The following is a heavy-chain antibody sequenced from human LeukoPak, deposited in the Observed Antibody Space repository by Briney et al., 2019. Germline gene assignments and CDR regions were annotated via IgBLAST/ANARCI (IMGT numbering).Heavy chain of an antibody. CDR1: GFTVSSNF. D-gene: IGHD3-10*01. CDR3: ASRFGSGSWSAFDI. Sequence: GGSLRLSCAASGFTVSSNFMSWVRQAPGKGLEWVSVIYSGGSTYYVDSVKGRFTISRDSSENTLYLQMNSLRAEDTAVYYCASRFGSGSWSAFDIWGQGTMVTVSS. CDR2: IYSGGST. J-gene: IGHJ3*02. V-gene: IGHV3-66*01.